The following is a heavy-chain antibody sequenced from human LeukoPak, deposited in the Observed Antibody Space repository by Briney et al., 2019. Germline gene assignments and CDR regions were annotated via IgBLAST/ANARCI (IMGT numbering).Heavy chain of an antibody. CDR3: ARGYGDYGL. CDR1: GFLFSTYW. D-gene: IGHD4-17*01. Sequence: GGSLRLSCAASGFLFSTYWMTWVRQAPGEGLEWVANIKQDGSEKYYVYSVTGRFTIFREDAKNLLYLQMNSLRAEDTAVYYCARGYGDYGLWGQGTLVTVSS. CDR2: IKQDGSEK. V-gene: IGHV3-7*03. J-gene: IGHJ4*02.